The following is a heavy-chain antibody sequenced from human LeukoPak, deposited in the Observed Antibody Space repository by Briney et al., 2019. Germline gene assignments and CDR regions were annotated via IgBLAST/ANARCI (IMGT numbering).Heavy chain of an antibody. V-gene: IGHV3-30*18. CDR3: AKLPTYYYDSSGYRSGAFDI. CDR2: ISYDGSNK. CDR1: GFTFSSYG. D-gene: IGHD3-22*01. Sequence: PGGSLRLSCAVSGFTFSSYGMHWVRQAPGKGLEWVALISYDGSNKYYADSVKGRFTISRDNSKNTLYLQMNSLRAEDTAVYYCAKLPTYYYDSSGYRSGAFDIWGQGTMVTVSS. J-gene: IGHJ3*02.